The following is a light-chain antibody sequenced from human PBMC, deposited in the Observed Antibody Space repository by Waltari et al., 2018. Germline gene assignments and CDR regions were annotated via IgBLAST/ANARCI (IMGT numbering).Light chain of an antibody. CDR2: DAT. V-gene: IGKV3-15*01. CDR3: QQYENWPPWT. CDR1: QSVRSH. J-gene: IGKJ1*01. Sequence: EIVMTQSPGTLSVSPGASATLYCRASQSVRSHLARYQQKPGQAPRLLIYDATTRATGIPARFSGSGSETEFTLTISSLQSEDFAAYYCQQYENWPPWTFGQGTKVEIK.